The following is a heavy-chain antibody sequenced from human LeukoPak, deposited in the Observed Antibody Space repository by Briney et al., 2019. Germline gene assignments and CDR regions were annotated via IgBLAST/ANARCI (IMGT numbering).Heavy chain of an antibody. CDR2: ISAYNGNT. D-gene: IGHD3-3*01. J-gene: IGHJ5*02. CDR3: ARVFFSNWFDP. CDR1: GYTFTSYG. Sequence: EAPVKVSCKASGYTFTSYGISWVRQAPGQGLEWMGWISAYNGNTNYAQKLQGRVTMTTDTSTSTAYMELRSLRSDDTAVYYCARVFFSNWFDPWGQGTLVTVSS. V-gene: IGHV1-18*01.